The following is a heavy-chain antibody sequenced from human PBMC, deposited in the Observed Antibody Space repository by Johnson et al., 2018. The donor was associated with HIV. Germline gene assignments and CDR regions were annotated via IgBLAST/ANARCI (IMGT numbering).Heavy chain of an antibody. Sequence: QVQLVESGGGLVKPGGSLRLSCAASGFTFSDYYMSWIRQAPGKGLEWVSYISSSGSTIYYADSVKGRFTISRDNAKNTLYLQMNSLRAEYTAMYYCSRDQNIVGANDGFDIWGQGTMVTVSS. CDR2: ISSSGSTI. D-gene: IGHD1-26*01. V-gene: IGHV3-11*04. CDR3: SRDQNIVGANDGFDI. CDR1: GFTFSDYY. J-gene: IGHJ3*02.